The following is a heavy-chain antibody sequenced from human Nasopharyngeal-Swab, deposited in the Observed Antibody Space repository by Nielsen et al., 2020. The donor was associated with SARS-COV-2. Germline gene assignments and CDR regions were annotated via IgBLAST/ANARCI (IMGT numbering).Heavy chain of an antibody. D-gene: IGHD4-17*01. J-gene: IGHJ4*02. CDR2: INHSGST. CDR1: GGSFSGYY. CDR3: ARENDYADEYYFDY. Sequence: SETLSLTCAVYGGSFSGYYWSWIRQPPGKRLEWIGEINHSGSTNYNPSLKSRVTISVDTSKNQFSLKLSSVTAADTAVYYCARENDYADEYYFDYWGQGTLVTVSS. V-gene: IGHV4-34*01.